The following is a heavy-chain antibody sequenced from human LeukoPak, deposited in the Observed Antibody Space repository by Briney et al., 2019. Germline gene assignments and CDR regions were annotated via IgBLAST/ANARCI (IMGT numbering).Heavy chain of an antibody. J-gene: IGHJ4*02. CDR2: IIPILGIA. CDR3: ARDGYNSVDY. CDR1: GGTFSSYA. D-gene: IGHD5-24*01. Sequence: SVKVSCKASGGTFSSYAISWVRQAPGQGLEWMGRIIPILGIANYAQKFQGRVTITADKSTSTAYMELRGLRSDDTAVYYCARDGYNSVDYWGQGTLVTVSS. V-gene: IGHV1-69*04.